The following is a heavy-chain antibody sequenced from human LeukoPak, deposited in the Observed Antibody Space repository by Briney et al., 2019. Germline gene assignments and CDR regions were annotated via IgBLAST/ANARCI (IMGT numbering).Heavy chain of an antibody. D-gene: IGHD6-19*01. CDR1: GFTFSSYS. Sequence: PGGSLRLSCAASGFTFSSYSMTWVRQAPGKGLEWVSSISSSSSYIYYADSVKGRFTISRDNAKNSLYLQMNSLRAEDTAVYYCASAVAGTVAPDCWGQGTLVTVSS. J-gene: IGHJ4*02. CDR3: ASAVAGTVAPDC. V-gene: IGHV3-21*01. CDR2: ISSSSSYI.